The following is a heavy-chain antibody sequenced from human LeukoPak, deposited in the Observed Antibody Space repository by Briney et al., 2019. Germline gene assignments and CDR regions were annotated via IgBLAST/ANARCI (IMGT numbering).Heavy chain of an antibody. V-gene: IGHV4-34*01. CDR1: GGSFSGYY. Sequence: SETLSLTCAVYGGSFSGYYWSWIRQPPGKGLEWIGEINHSGSTNYNPSLKSRVTISVDTSKNQFSLKLSSVTAADTAVYYCARSPPRVYCSGGSCYSLDWFDPWGQGTVVTVSS. J-gene: IGHJ5*02. CDR3: ARSPPRVYCSGGSCYSLDWFDP. D-gene: IGHD2-15*01. CDR2: INHSGST.